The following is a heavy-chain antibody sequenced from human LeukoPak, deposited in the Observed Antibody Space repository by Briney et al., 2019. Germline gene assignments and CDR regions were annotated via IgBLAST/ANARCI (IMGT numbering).Heavy chain of an antibody. D-gene: IGHD2-2*01. Sequence: PSETLSLTCAVYGGSFSGYYWSWIRQPPGKGLEWIGEISHSGSTNYNPSLKSRVTISVDTSKNQFSLKLSSVTAADTAVYYCAREGYCSSTSCYGDAFDIWGQGTMVTVSS. J-gene: IGHJ3*02. CDR1: GGSFSGYY. CDR3: AREGYCSSTSCYGDAFDI. CDR2: ISHSGST. V-gene: IGHV4-34*01.